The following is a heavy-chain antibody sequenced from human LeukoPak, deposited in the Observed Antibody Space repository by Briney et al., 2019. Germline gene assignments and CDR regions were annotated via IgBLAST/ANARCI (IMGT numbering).Heavy chain of an antibody. CDR1: GGSISSSSYY. CDR3: ATLIWEYYYDSSGDY. D-gene: IGHD3-22*01. J-gene: IGHJ4*02. CDR2: IYYSGST. Sequence: PSETLSLTCTVSGGSISSSSYYWGWIRQPPGKGLEWIGSIYYSGSTYYNPSLKSRVTISVDTSKNQFSLKLSSVTAADTAVYYCATLIWEYYYDSSGDYWGQGTLVTVSS. V-gene: IGHV4-39*01.